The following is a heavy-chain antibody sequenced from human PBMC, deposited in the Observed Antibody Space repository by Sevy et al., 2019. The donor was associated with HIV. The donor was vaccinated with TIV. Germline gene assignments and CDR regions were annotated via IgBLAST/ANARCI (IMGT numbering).Heavy chain of an antibody. CDR3: VRAIAADGSF. CDR2: IKQDGSVK. V-gene: IGHV3-7*01. J-gene: IGHJ4*02. D-gene: IGHD6-13*01. Sequence: GGSLRLSCVASGFTLNSYWVSWVRQAPGKGLEWVANIKQDGSVKYYVNSVKGRFTISRENARNLLYLQMNSLRVEDTALYYCVRAIAADGSFWGQGTLVTVSS. CDR1: GFTLNSYW.